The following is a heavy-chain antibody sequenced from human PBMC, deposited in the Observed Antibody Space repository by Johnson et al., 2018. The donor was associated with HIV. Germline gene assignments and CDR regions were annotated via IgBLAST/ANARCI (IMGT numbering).Heavy chain of an antibody. J-gene: IGHJ3*02. V-gene: IGHV3-15*01. Sequence: VQLVESGGGLVKPGGSLRLSCAASGFTFSNAWMSWVRQAPGKGLEWVGRIKRETDGGTRDYAAPVTGRFTISRDDSKNTLYLQMNSLRAEDTAVYYCAREVDYAVNTQHLDAFDIWGQGTMVTVSS. CDR3: AREVDYAVNTQHLDAFDI. CDR1: GFTFSNAW. CDR2: IKRETDGGTR. D-gene: IGHD4-17*01.